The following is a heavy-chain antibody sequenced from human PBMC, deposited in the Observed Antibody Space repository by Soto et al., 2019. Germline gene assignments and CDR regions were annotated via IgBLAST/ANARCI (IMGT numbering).Heavy chain of an antibody. J-gene: IGHJ5*02. Sequence: QVQLQESGPGLVKPSETLSLTCTVSGGSISSYYWSWIRQPPGKGLEWIGYIYYSGSTNYNPSLTSRVTISVDTSKNQFSRKLSSVTAADTAVYYCARLVWSYGTWFDPWGQGTLVTVSS. V-gene: IGHV4-59*08. CDR2: IYYSGST. CDR1: GGSISSYY. D-gene: IGHD5-18*01. CDR3: ARLVWSYGTWFDP.